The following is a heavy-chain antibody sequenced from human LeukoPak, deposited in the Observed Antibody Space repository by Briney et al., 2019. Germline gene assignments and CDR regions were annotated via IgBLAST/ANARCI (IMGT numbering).Heavy chain of an antibody. J-gene: IGHJ4*02. Sequence: GGSLRLSCAASGFTFSHYVMHWVRQAPGKGLEWVAVIWYDGSHDTYTDSVKGRFTVSRDNFKNVLHLQMNSLRVEDTAVYYCAKEGDYCSSSGCHKRGIDYWGQGTLVTVSS. D-gene: IGHD2-2*01. CDR1: GFTFSHYV. V-gene: IGHV3-33*06. CDR2: IWYDGSHD. CDR3: AKEGDYCSSSGCHKRGIDY.